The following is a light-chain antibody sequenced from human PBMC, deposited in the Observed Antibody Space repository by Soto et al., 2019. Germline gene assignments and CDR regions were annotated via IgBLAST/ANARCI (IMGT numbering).Light chain of an antibody. CDR2: GSY. Sequence: EIVLTQSPGALSLSPGETATLSCRASQSVSSSYLAWYQRKPGQAPRLLVYGSYHRATGTADRFSGSGSGTDFTLTISRLEPEDFAVYYCQQYSSSYDTSLYTFGQGTKVDIK. CDR1: QSVSSSY. CDR3: QQYSSSYDTSLYT. J-gene: IGKJ2*01. V-gene: IGKV3-20*01.